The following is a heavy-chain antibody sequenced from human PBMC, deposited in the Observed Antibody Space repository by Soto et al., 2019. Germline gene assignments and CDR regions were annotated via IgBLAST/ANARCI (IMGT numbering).Heavy chain of an antibody. D-gene: IGHD6-19*01. CDR1: GYTFTGYY. CDR3: ARPRGSGWRDDAFDI. J-gene: IGHJ3*02. Sequence: VKVSCKASGYTFTGYYMHWVRQAPGQGLEWMGWINPNSGGTNYAQKFQGWVTMTRDTSISTAYMELSRLSSDDTAVYYCARPRGSGWRDDAFDIWGQGTMVTVSS. V-gene: IGHV1-2*04. CDR2: INPNSGGT.